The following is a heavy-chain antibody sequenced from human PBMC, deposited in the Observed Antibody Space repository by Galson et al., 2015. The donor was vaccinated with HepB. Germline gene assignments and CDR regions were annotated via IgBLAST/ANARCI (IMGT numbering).Heavy chain of an antibody. CDR3: VREAHGGVFDY. CDR1: GYIFTNYY. V-gene: IGHV1-46*01. J-gene: IGHJ4*02. D-gene: IGHD2-8*01. CDR2: SNPTDDTT. Sequence: SVKVSCKASGYIFTNYYVHWVRQAPGQGLEWMGVSNPTDDTTNYAQKFRDRVTMTRDTSTNTVYIELSGLRSEDTAVYYCVREAHGGVFDYWGQGTLVTVSS.